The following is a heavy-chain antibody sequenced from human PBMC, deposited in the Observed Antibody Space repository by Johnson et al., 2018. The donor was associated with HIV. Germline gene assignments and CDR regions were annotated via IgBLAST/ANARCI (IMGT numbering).Heavy chain of an antibody. CDR3: ARPVFGVVSSPIDAFDI. CDR1: GFTVSSNY. Sequence: EQLVESGGGLIQPGGSLRLSCAASGFTVSSNYMSWVRQAPGKGLEWVSVIYSGGSTYYADSVKGRFTISRDNSKNTLYLQMNSLRAEDTAVYYCARPVFGVVSSPIDAFDICGQGTMVTVSS. V-gene: IGHV3-53*01. CDR2: IYSGGST. D-gene: IGHD3-3*01. J-gene: IGHJ3*02.